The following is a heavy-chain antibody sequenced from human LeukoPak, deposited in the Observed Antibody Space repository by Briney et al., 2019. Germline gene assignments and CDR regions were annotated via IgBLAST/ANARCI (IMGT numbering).Heavy chain of an antibody. V-gene: IGHV3-21*01. J-gene: IGHJ4*02. D-gene: IGHD6-13*01. Sequence: GGSLRLSCAASGFTFSSYSMNWVRQAPGKGLEWVSSISSSSSYIYYADSVKGRFTISRDSAKNSLYLQMNSLRAEDTAVYYCARVLSSSWYLGYWGQGTLVTVSS. CDR1: GFTFSSYS. CDR2: ISSSSSYI. CDR3: ARVLSSSWYLGY.